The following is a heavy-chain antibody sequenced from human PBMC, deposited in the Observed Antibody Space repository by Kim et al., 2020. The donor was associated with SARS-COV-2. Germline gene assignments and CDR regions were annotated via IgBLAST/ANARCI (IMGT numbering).Heavy chain of an antibody. CDR2: ISGSGGST. D-gene: IGHD5-18*01. CDR3: AKELRYGSGSQRGYSYGYGGTFDY. CDR1: GFTFSSYA. Sequence: GGSLRLSCAASGFTFSSYAMSWVRQAPGKGLEWVSAISGSGGSTYYADSVKGRFTISRDNSKNTLYLQMNSLRAEDTAVYYCAKELRYGSGSQRGYSYGYGGTFDYWGQGTLVTVSS. J-gene: IGHJ4*02. V-gene: IGHV3-23*01.